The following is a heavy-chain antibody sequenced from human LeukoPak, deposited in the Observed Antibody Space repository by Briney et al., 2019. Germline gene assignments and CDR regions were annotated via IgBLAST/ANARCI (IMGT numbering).Heavy chain of an antibody. Sequence: NPSETLSLTCNVSGGSISNYFWSWIRQPPGRGLEWIGYISYLGSTNYNPSLNSRVTISVDTSKNQCSLKLTSVTAADTAVYYCARHIWAYMRGAFDYWGQGTLVTVSS. CDR2: ISYLGST. CDR1: GGSISNYF. V-gene: IGHV4-59*08. J-gene: IGHJ4*02. D-gene: IGHD3-16*01. CDR3: ARHIWAYMRGAFDY.